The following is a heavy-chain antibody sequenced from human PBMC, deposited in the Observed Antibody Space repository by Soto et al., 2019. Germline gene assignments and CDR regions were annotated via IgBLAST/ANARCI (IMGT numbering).Heavy chain of an antibody. CDR2: IYTSGST. CDR3: ARDRGEGVTIFGVVTIDAFDI. V-gene: IGHV4-4*07. D-gene: IGHD3-3*01. Sequence: SETLSLTCTVSGGSISSYYWSWVRQPAGKGLEWIGRIYTSGSTNYNPSLKSRVTMSVDTSKNQFSLKLSSVTAADTAVYYCARDRGEGVTIFGVVTIDAFDIWGQGTMVTVSS. CDR1: GGSISSYY. J-gene: IGHJ3*02.